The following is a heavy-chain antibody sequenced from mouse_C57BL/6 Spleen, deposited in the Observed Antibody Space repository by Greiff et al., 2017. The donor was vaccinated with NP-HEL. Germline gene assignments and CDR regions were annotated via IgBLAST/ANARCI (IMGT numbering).Heavy chain of an antibody. Sequence: DVKLQESGAELVKPGASVKLSCTASGFNIKDYYMHWVKQRTEQGLEWIGRIDPEDGETKYAPKFQGKATITADTSSNTAYLQLSSLTSEDTAVYYCARITTVVATYYFDYWGQGTTLTVSS. D-gene: IGHD1-1*01. CDR3: ARITTVVATYYFDY. CDR1: GFNIKDYY. CDR2: IDPEDGET. J-gene: IGHJ2*01. V-gene: IGHV14-2*01.